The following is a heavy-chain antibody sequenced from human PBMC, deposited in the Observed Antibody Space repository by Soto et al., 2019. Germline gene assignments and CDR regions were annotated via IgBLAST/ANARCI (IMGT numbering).Heavy chain of an antibody. Sequence: GGSLRLSCAASGFAFSSHPMSWVRQAPEKGLEWVAGISDGGDLTYNADSVRGRFTISRDNSRNALYLQMNSLRADDTTIYYCARARFRGMDVWGQGTTVTVSS. CDR3: ARARFRGMDV. CDR2: ISDGGDLT. V-gene: IGHV3-23*01. CDR1: GFAFSSHP. D-gene: IGHD3-3*01. J-gene: IGHJ6*02.